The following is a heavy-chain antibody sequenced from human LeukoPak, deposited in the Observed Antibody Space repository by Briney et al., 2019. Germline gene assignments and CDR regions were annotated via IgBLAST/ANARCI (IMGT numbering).Heavy chain of an antibody. D-gene: IGHD6-6*01. CDR2: INHSGST. V-gene: IGHV4-34*01. CDR3: ARLPPIAARTYYYYGMDV. J-gene: IGHJ6*02. Sequence: SETLSLTCAVYGGSFSGYYWSWIRQPPGKGLEWIGEINHSGSTNYNPSLKSRVTISVDTSKNQFSLKLSSVTAADTAVYYCARLPPIAARTYYYYGMDVWGQGTTVTVSS. CDR1: GGSFSGYY.